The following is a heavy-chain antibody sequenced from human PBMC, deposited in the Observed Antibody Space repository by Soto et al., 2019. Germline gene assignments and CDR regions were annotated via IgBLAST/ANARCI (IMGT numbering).Heavy chain of an antibody. CDR2: INPNSGGT. CDR3: ARAPVRGRDYYYYGMDV. J-gene: IGHJ6*02. Sequence: QVQLVQSGAEVKKPGASVKVSCKASGYTFTGYYMHWVRQAPGQGLEWMGWINPNSGGTNYAQKFQGWVTMTRDTSISTAYMELSRLRSDDTAVYYCARAPVRGRDYYYYGMDVWDQGTTVTVSS. CDR1: GYTFTGYY. D-gene: IGHD3-10*01. V-gene: IGHV1-2*04.